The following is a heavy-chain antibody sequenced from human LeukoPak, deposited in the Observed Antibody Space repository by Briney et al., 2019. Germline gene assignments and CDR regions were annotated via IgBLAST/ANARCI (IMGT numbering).Heavy chain of an antibody. CDR3: ARSDIAVAGRNFDY. J-gene: IGHJ4*02. D-gene: IGHD6-19*01. Sequence: SETLSLTRTVSGGSISSYYWSWIRQPPGKGLEWIGYIYYSGSTNYNPSLKSRVTISVDTSKNQFSLKLSSVAAADTAVYYCARSDIAVAGRNFDYWGQGTLVTVSS. CDR2: IYYSGST. V-gene: IGHV4-59*01. CDR1: GGSISSYY.